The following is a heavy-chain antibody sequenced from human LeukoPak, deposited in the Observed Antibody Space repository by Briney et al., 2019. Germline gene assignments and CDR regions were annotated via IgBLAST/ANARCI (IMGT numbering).Heavy chain of an antibody. CDR1: GYTFTGYY. Sequence: ASVKVSCKASGYTFTGYYMHWVRQAPGQGLEWMGWINPNSGGTNYAQKFQGRVTMTRDTSISTAYMELSRLRSDDTAVYYCARGEGITIFGVVITTRSYGMDVWGQGTTVTVSS. J-gene: IGHJ6*02. CDR2: INPNSGGT. D-gene: IGHD3-3*01. V-gene: IGHV1-2*02. CDR3: ARGEGITIFGVVITTRSYGMDV.